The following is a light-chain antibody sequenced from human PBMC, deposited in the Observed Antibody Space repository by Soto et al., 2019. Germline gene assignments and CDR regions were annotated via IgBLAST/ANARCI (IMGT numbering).Light chain of an antibody. J-gene: IGKJ5*01. V-gene: IGKV3D-20*02. CDR3: QVRTNWSIA. CDR1: QSVSNNY. CDR2: GAS. Sequence: EIVMTQSPATLSLSPGERATLSCRASQSVSNNYLAWYQQKPGQAPRLLIYGASNRATGIPDRFSGSVSGTDFTLIISRLEPEDFAVYYCQVRTNWSIAFGRGTRLEIK.